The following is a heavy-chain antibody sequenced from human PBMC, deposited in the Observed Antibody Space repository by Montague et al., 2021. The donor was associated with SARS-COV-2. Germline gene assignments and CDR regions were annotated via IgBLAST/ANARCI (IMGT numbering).Heavy chain of an antibody. CDR2: IDWDDAT. Sequence: PALVKPTQTLTLTCTSSGFSLSTSAMCVSWIRQPPGKALEWLALIDWDDATYYSTSLKTRLTISKDTSKNQVVLTMTNMVPVDTATYYCARIRLVRGVIWVYGMDVWGQGTTVTVSS. V-gene: IGHV2-70*01. D-gene: IGHD3-10*01. CDR3: ARIRLVRGVIWVYGMDV. J-gene: IGHJ6*02. CDR1: GFSLSTSAMC.